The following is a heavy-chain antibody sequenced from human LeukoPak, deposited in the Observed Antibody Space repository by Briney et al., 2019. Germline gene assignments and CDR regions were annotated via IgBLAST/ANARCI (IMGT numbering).Heavy chain of an antibody. CDR2: ISSDSRTI. V-gene: IGHV3-48*03. Sequence: GGSLRLSCAASGFTFSSYEMNWVRQAPGKGLEWLSYISSDSRTIYYADSVKGRFTISRDNVKNSLYLQMNSLRAGDTAVYYCARDRPGPTHEYSFDYWGQGTLVTVSS. J-gene: IGHJ4*02. CDR3: ARDRPGPTHEYSFDY. CDR1: GFTFSSYE.